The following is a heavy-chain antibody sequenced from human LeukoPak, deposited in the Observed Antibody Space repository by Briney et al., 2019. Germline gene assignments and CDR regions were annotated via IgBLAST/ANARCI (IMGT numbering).Heavy chain of an antibody. Sequence: SETLSLTCAVYGGSLSGYYYGWIRQPPGKGLEWIGEIDHSGSTNYIPSLKSRVTISVDTSKNQFSLKLTSVTAADTAVYYCASATYDFWSDYYGMDVWGQGTTVTVSS. CDR2: IDHSGST. J-gene: IGHJ6*02. D-gene: IGHD3-3*01. V-gene: IGHV4-34*01. CDR3: ASATYDFWSDYYGMDV. CDR1: GGSLSGYY.